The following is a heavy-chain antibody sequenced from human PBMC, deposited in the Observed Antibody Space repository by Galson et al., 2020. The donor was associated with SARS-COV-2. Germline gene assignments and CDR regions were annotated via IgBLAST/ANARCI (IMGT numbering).Heavy chain of an antibody. V-gene: IGHV4-30-4*07. CDR1: GDSLRSDSYS. D-gene: IGHD4-17*01. CDR3: ARGYGLYNWFDP. CDR2: IYYSGSI. Sequence: SETLSLTCAVSGDSLRSDSYSWSWIQQPPGKTLEWIGYIYYSGSIFYNPTLKSRVTMSMDKSRNQFSLNLSSVTAADTAVYYCARGYGLYNWFDPWGQGALVTVSS. J-gene: IGHJ5*02.